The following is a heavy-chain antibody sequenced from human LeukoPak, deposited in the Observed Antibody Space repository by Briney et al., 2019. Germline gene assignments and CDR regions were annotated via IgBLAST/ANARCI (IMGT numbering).Heavy chain of an antibody. CDR1: GGSINNYY. V-gene: IGHV4-59*01. Sequence: PSETLSLTCTVSGGSINNYYWSWIRQPPGKGLEWIGYIYYSGSTNYNPSLKSRVTISVDTSKNQFSLKLSSVTAADTAVYYCARHQYQLLLAWFDPWGQGTLVTVS. CDR2: IYYSGST. CDR3: ARHQYQLLLAWFDP. D-gene: IGHD2-2*01. J-gene: IGHJ5*02.